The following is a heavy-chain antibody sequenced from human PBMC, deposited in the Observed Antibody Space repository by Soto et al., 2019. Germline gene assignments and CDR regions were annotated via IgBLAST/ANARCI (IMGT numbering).Heavy chain of an antibody. D-gene: IGHD3-3*01. J-gene: IGHJ6*03. CDR3: ARTFWSGSRLDYYHQDV. CDR2: YRGSI. Sequence: SETLPLTCTVSGGSISSSYWSWIRQSPGKGLECIGYYRGSINYNPSLKSRVTISLDTSKNQFSLRLSSVTAADTAVYYCARTFWSGSRLDYYHQDVWGKGTSVTVSS. V-gene: IGHV4-59*08. CDR1: GGSISSSY.